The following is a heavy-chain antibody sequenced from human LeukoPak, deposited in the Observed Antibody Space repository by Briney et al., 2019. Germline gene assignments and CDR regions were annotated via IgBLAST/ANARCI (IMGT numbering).Heavy chain of an antibody. CDR1: DGSISSYY. Sequence: SETLSLTCTVSDGSISSYYWSWIRQPAGKGLEWIGRFYTSGNTNYHPSLRSRVTTSVDTSKNQFSLKLSSVTAADTAVYYCARGLYVSTGYPKKYFYYMDVWGKGTTVVVSS. D-gene: IGHD3-22*01. V-gene: IGHV4-4*07. CDR2: FYTSGNT. CDR3: ARGLYVSTGYPKKYFYYMDV. J-gene: IGHJ6*03.